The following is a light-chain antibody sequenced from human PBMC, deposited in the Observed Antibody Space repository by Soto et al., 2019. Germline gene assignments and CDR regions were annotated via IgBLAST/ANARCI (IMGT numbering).Light chain of an antibody. CDR3: SSDTSSVTLG. CDR1: SSDVGGYNY. J-gene: IGLJ3*02. CDR2: DVS. Sequence: QSALTQPASVSGSPGQSITISCTGTSSDVGGYNYVSWYQQHPGKAPKLMIYDVSNRPSGVSNRFSGSKSGNTASLTISGLQAEDEADYYCSSDTSSVTLGFGGGTKVTVL. V-gene: IGLV2-14*03.